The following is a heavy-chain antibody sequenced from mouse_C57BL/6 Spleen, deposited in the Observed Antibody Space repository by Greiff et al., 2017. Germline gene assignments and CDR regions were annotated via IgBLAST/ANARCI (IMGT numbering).Heavy chain of an antibody. Sequence: LQQPGAELVMPGASVKLSCKASGYTFTSYWMHWVKQRPGQGLEWIGEIDPSDSYTNYNQKFKGKSTLTVDKSSSTAYMQLSSLTSEDSAVYYCARRYYGSSLGYFDYWGQGTTLTVSS. CDR2: IDPSDSYT. J-gene: IGHJ2*01. V-gene: IGHV1-69*01. CDR1: GYTFTSYW. CDR3: ARRYYGSSLGYFDY. D-gene: IGHD1-1*01.